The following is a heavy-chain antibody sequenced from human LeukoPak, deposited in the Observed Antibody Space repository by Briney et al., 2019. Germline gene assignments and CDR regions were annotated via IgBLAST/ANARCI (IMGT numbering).Heavy chain of an antibody. D-gene: IGHD3-16*01. V-gene: IGHV3-7*01. CDR2: IKPDGSAK. J-gene: IGHJ4*02. CDR3: ASWGAGGNS. Sequence: GRSHTPSCEATGLTLTTYWMDSARQVPRKWLEWVANIKPDGSAKRYVDSVKGRFTIARDNADNSLSLQMNSLRAEDTAVYYCASWGAGGNSWGQGTLVTVSS. CDR1: GLTLTTYW.